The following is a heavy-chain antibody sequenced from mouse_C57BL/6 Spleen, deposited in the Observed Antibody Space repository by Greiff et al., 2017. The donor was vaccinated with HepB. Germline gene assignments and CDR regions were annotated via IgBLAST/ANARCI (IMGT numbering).Heavy chain of an antibody. V-gene: IGHV5-17*01. CDR2: ISSGSSTI. Sequence: EVKVVESGGGLVKPGGSLKLSCAASGFTFSDYGMHWVRQAPEKGLEWVAYISSGSSTIYYADTVKGRFTISRDNAKNTLFLQMTSLRSEDTAMYYCARPVPWFAYWGQGTLVTVSA. CDR3: ARPVPWFAY. CDR1: GFTFSDYG. J-gene: IGHJ3*01.